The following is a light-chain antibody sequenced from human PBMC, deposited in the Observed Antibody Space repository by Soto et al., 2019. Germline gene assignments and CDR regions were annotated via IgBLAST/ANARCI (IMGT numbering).Light chain of an antibody. V-gene: IGKV4-1*01. J-gene: IGKJ4*01. CDR3: QQFYSSPLT. CDR2: WAS. CDR1: QSRVFRSNKENY. Sequence: DIVMTQSPASLAVPLGERATINCRSSQSRVFRSNKENYIAWYQQRPGQPPKLLIYWASYRESGVPDRFTGSGSGTDFTLSISSLEAEDVAVYYCQQFYSSPLTFGGGTKVDIK.